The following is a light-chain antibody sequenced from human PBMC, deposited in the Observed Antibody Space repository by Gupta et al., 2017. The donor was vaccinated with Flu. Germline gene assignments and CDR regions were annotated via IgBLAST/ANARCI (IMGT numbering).Light chain of an antibody. Sequence: QSALTSPAPVARSPGQSITLSCTGTSSDVGGYNYVSWYQQHPGKAPKLMIYEVSNRPSGVSNRFSGSKSGNTASLTISGLQAEDEADYYCSSYTSSSIPWVFGGGTKLTVL. V-gene: IGLV2-14*01. CDR3: SSYTSSSIPWV. CDR1: SSDVGGYNY. J-gene: IGLJ3*02. CDR2: EVS.